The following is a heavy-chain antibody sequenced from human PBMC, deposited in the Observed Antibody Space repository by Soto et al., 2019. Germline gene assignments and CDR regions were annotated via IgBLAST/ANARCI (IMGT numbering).Heavy chain of an antibody. J-gene: IGHJ4*02. CDR3: VKSRGGNNFDFFD. V-gene: IGHV3-30*18. D-gene: IGHD5-12*01. CDR1: AFTFRSYG. Sequence: GGSLRLSCETSAFTFRSYGMHWVRQAPGKGLQWVASISYDGSNKKYVDSVKGRFTVSRDNSKSTLYLQMNSLRRDDTAVYYCVKSRGGNNFDFFDWGQGALVTVSS. CDR2: ISYDGSNK.